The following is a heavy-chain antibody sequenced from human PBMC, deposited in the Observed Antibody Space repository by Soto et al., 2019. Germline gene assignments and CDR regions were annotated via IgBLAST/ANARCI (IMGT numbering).Heavy chain of an antibody. Sequence: QVQLVESGGGVVQPGSSLRLSCAASGFTFSSYALHWVRQAPGKALEWVAVISYDGSNKYYADSAKGRFTISRDNSKNTLYLQMNSLRAEDTTVYYCARAGYCSSTTCYRYGMDVWVQGTTVTVSS. CDR1: GFTFSSYA. D-gene: IGHD2-2*03. V-gene: IGHV3-30-3*01. J-gene: IGHJ6*02. CDR2: ISYDGSNK. CDR3: ARAGYCSSTTCYRYGMDV.